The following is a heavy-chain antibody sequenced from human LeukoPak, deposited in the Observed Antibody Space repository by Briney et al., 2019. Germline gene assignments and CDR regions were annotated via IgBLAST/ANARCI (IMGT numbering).Heavy chain of an antibody. CDR2: INHSGST. V-gene: IGHV4-34*01. CDR3: ARGLDYGGNSGYYFDY. CDR1: GGSFSGYY. Sequence: SETPSLTCAVYGGSFSGYYWSWIRQPPGKGLEWIGEINHSGSTNYNPSPKSRVTISVDTSKNQFSLKLSSVTAADTAVYYCARGLDYGGNSGYYFDYWGQGTLVTVSS. J-gene: IGHJ4*02. D-gene: IGHD4-23*01.